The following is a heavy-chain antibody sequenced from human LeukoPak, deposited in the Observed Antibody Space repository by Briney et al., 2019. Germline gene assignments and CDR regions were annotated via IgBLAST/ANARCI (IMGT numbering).Heavy chain of an antibody. Sequence: SETLSLTCTVSGGSISSGGYYWSWIRQHPGKGLEWIGYIYYSGSTYHNPSLKSRVTISVDTSKNQFSLKLSSVTAADTAVYYCARRRPLNWFDPWGQGTLVTVSS. CDR3: ARRRPLNWFDP. V-gene: IGHV4-31*03. D-gene: IGHD6-6*01. J-gene: IGHJ5*02. CDR1: GGSISSGGYY. CDR2: IYYSGST.